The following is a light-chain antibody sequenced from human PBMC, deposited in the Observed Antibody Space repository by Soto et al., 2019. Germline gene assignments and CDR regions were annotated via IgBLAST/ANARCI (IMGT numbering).Light chain of an antibody. J-gene: IGLJ1*01. CDR3: CSYVGNYVYV. Sequence: QSAPTQPRSVSGSPGQSVTISCTGTSSDVGGDKYVAWYQQYPGKAPKLMIYDVTKRPSGVPDRFSGSKSGNTASLTISGLQAEDEADYYCCSYVGNYVYVFGTGTQLTVL. CDR2: DVT. V-gene: IGLV2-11*01. CDR1: SSDVGGDKY.